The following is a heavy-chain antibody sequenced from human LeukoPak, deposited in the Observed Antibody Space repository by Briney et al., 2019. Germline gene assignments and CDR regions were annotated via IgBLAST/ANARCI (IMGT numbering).Heavy chain of an antibody. J-gene: IGHJ3*02. Sequence: ASVTVSFKASGFTFTISAMQWVRQARGQRLEWIGWIVVGSGNTNYAQKFQERVTITRDMSTSTAYMELSSLRSEDTAVYYCAALAYCGGDCPGAFDIWGQGTMVTVSS. CDR2: IVVGSGNT. CDR1: GFTFTISA. CDR3: AALAYCGGDCPGAFDI. D-gene: IGHD2-21*02. V-gene: IGHV1-58*02.